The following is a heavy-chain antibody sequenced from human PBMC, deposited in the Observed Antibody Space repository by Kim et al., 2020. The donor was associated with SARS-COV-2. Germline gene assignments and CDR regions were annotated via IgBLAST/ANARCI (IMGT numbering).Heavy chain of an antibody. D-gene: IGHD3-3*01. Sequence: GGSLRLSCAASGFTFSSYAMHWVRQAPGKGLEWVAVISYDGSNKYYADSVKGRFTISRDNSKNTLYLQMNSLRAEDTAVYYCARGGSILRFLEWLLYPDYWGQGTLVTVSS. V-gene: IGHV3-30-3*01. CDR3: ARGGSILRFLEWLLYPDY. CDR2: ISYDGSNK. CDR1: GFTFSSYA. J-gene: IGHJ4*02.